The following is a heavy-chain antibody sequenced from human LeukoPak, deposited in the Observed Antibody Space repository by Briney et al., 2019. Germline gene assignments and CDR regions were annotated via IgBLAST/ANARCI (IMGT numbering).Heavy chain of an antibody. V-gene: IGHV1-18*01. Sequence: ASVKVSCKASGNTFTTYGISWVRQAPGQGLEWMGWISTYSGNTNLAQNPQGRVTMTTDTSTSTAYMELRSLRSDDTAVYYCARANGDYPDWGQGTLVTVSS. J-gene: IGHJ4*02. D-gene: IGHD4-17*01. CDR1: GNTFTTYG. CDR2: ISTYSGNT. CDR3: ARANGDYPD.